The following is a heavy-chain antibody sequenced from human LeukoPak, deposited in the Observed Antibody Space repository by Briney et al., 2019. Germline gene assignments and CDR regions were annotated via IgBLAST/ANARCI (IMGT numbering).Heavy chain of an antibody. D-gene: IGHD3-22*01. V-gene: IGHV3-49*04. CDR2: IRSKAYGGTT. J-gene: IGHJ4*02. CDR3: TRVRVGYYDSSGLYYFDY. CDR1: GFTFGDYA. Sequence: GGSLRLSCTASGFTFGDYAMSSVRQAPGKGLEWVGFIRSKAYGGTTEYAASVKGRFTISRDESKSIAYLQMNSLKTEDTAVYYCTRVRVGYYDSSGLYYFDYWGQGALVTVSS.